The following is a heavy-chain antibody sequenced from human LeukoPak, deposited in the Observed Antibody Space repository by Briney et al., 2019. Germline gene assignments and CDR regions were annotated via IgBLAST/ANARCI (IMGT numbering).Heavy chain of an antibody. CDR1: GGTFSSYA. J-gene: IGHJ4*02. V-gene: IGHV1-69*04. D-gene: IGHD1-1*01. CDR2: IIPILGIA. Sequence: SVKVSCKASGGTFSSYAISWVRQAPGQGLEWMGRIIPILGIANYAQKFRGRVTITADKSTSTAYMELSSLRSEDTAVYYCARRLERRKDYFDYWGQGTLVTVSS. CDR3: ARRLERRKDYFDY.